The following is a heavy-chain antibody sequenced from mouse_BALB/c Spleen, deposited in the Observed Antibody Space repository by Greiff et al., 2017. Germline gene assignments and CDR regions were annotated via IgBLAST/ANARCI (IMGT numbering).Heavy chain of an antibody. CDR3: ARSGDDVSWFAY. V-gene: IGHV14-1*02. CDR2: IDPENGNT. Sequence: EVKLMESGAELVRPGALVKLSCKASGFNIKDYYMHWVKQRPEQGLEWIGWIDPENGNTIYDPKFQGKASITADTSSNTAYLQLSSLTSEDTAVYYCARSGDDVSWFAYWGQGTLGTVSA. CDR1: GFNIKDYY. J-gene: IGHJ3*01. D-gene: IGHD2-2*01.